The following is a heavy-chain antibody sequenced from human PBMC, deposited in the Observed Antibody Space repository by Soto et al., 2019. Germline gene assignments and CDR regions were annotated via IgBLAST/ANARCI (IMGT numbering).Heavy chain of an antibody. V-gene: IGHV4-39*01. CDR3: ARHDLPLVLMVYANNFDY. J-gene: IGHJ4*02. CDR1: GGSISSSSYY. D-gene: IGHD2-8*01. Sequence: SETLSLTCTVSGGSISSSSYYWGWIRQPPGKGLEWIGSIYYSGSTYYNPSLKSRVTISVDTSKNQFSLKLSSVTAADTAVYYCARHDLPLVLMVYANNFDYWGQGTLVTVSS. CDR2: IYYSGST.